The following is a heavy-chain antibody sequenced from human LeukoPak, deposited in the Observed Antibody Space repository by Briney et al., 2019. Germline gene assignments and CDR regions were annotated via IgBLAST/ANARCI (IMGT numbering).Heavy chain of an antibody. J-gene: IGHJ4*02. CDR1: GFTFSSYA. D-gene: IGHD5-24*01. V-gene: IGHV3-30*01. CDR2: ISYDGSNK. Sequence: GRSLRLSCAASGFTFSSYAMHWVRQAPGKGQEWVAVISYDGSNKYYADSVKGRFTISRDNSKNTLYLQMNSLRAEDTAVYYCARGGDGYSIWGQGTLVTVSS. CDR3: ARGGDGYSI.